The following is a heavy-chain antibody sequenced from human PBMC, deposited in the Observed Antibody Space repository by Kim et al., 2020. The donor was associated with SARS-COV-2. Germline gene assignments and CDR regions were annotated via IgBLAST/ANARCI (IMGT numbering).Heavy chain of an antibody. CDR2: IWHDGSNK. CDR3: ARAAYCGGDCSYFYYGVDV. D-gene: IGHD2-21*02. V-gene: IGHV3-33*01. J-gene: IGHJ6*01. CDR1: GYTFSSNG. Sequence: GGSLRLSCAASGYTFSSNGMHWVRQAPGKGLEWVAVIWHDGSNKYYADSVKGPFTISRDNSKNTLSLQMNSLRAGDTAVYYCARAAYCGGDCSYFYYGVDVRVQGTTVTVSS.